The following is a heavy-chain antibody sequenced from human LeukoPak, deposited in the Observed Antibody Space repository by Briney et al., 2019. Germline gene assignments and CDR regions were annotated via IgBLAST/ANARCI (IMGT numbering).Heavy chain of an antibody. J-gene: IGHJ6*03. CDR3: AMCLRRGYSGNDGNYYYYMDV. Sequence: SETLSLTCTVSGGSINSYYGSLVRQPPGKGLEWIGYIYYSGSTNYNPSLKSRVTISVDTSKDQFSLKLSSVTAAYTAVYYCAMCLRRGYSGNDGNYYYYMDVWGKGTTVTVSS. CDR1: GGSINSYY. D-gene: IGHD5-12*01. CDR2: IYYSGST. V-gene: IGHV4-59*08.